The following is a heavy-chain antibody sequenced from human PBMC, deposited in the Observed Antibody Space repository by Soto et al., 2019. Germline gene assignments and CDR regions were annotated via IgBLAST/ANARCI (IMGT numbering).Heavy chain of an antibody. CDR2: IIPMFGTA. CDR3: ARGLFGQQWLVGFDY. D-gene: IGHD6-19*01. CDR1: GGPFSDYL. J-gene: IGHJ4*02. Sequence: SVKVSCKVSGGPFSDYLISWVRQAPGQGLEWMGGIIPMFGTANYAQKFQGRVTITADESTSTAYMELSSLISDDTAIYYCARGLFGQQWLVGFDYWGQGPLVTVAS. V-gene: IGHV1-69*13.